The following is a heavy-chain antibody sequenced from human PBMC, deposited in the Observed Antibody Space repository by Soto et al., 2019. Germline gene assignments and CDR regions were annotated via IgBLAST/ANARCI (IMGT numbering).Heavy chain of an antibody. CDR3: ARDSYSSSWYAAFDI. CDR2: IYYSSST. J-gene: IGHJ3*02. D-gene: IGHD6-13*01. CDR1: GGSISSGGYY. Sequence: PSETLSLTCTVSGGSISSGGYYWSWIRQHPGKGLEWIGYIYYSSSTYDNPSLKSLVTISVDTSKNQFSLKLSSVTAADTAVYYCARDSYSSSWYAAFDIWGQGTMVTVSS. V-gene: IGHV4-31*01.